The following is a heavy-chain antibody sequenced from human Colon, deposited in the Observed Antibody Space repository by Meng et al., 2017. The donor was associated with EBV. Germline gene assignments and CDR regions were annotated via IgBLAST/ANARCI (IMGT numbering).Heavy chain of an antibody. CDR2: IDHTGTT. Sequence: LREAGPRVVLPSRTLSLTCTVPGGSINNKIWCYWVRHPPGKGLEWIGEIDHTGTTHYNPSLKSRITISLGTSMNQFSLELTSTTPADTAVDYCARDSQYLARGDFDYWGQGALVTVSS. CDR1: GGSINNKIW. D-gene: IGHD2/OR15-2a*01. J-gene: IGHJ4*02. V-gene: IGHV4-4*02. CDR3: ARDSQYLARGDFDY.